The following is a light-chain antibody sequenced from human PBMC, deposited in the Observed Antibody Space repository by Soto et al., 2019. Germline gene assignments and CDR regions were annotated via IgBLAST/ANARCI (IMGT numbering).Light chain of an antibody. V-gene: IGKV3-11*01. CDR3: QQYNSYPWT. Sequence: EIVLTQSPVTLSLSPGERATLSCRASQSINNYLAWYQQKPGQPPRLLIYDASNRATAIPVRFSGSGSGTEFTLTISSLQPDDFATYYCQQYNSYPWTFDQGTKVEIK. J-gene: IGKJ1*01. CDR2: DAS. CDR1: QSINNY.